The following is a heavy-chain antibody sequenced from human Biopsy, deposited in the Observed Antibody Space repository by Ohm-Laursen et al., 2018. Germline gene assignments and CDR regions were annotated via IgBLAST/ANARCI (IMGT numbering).Heavy chain of an antibody. D-gene: IGHD1-26*01. J-gene: IGHJ5*02. V-gene: IGHV1-69*10. Sequence: SVKVSCKAFGDAFLGYYLHWVRQAPGQGLEWMGGIIPIPNVATYAQKFQGRITITADESTSTAYMELSSLTSDDTAVYFCARGEGSSWFDPWGHGTLVTVSS. CDR1: GDAFLGYY. CDR3: ARGEGSSWFDP. CDR2: IIPIPNVA.